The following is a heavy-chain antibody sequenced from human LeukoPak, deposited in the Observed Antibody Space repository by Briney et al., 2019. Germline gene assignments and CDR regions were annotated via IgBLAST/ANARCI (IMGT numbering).Heavy chain of an antibody. Sequence: GGSLRLSCAASGFTFSSYWMHWVRQAPVKGLVWVSRINSDGSSTNYADSVKGRFTISRDNAKNTLYLEMNSLRAEDTAVYYCARTGRVEPTRPNDFDIWGQGTMVTVSS. D-gene: IGHD1-26*01. J-gene: IGHJ3*02. CDR1: GFTFSSYW. CDR3: ARTGRVEPTRPNDFDI. V-gene: IGHV3-74*01. CDR2: INSDGSST.